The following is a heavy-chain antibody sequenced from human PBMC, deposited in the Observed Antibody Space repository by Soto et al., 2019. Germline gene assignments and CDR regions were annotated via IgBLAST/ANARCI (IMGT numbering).Heavy chain of an antibody. J-gene: IGHJ6*02. D-gene: IGHD6-6*01. CDR1: GYSISSGYY. CDR3: ARDRSSSWFASYYYGMDV. CDR2: IYQSGST. V-gene: IGHV4-38-2*02. Sequence: SETLSLTCAASGYSISSGYYWGWIRQPPGKGLEWIGSIYQSGSTYYNPSLKSRVTISVDTSKNHFSLKLSSVTAADTAVYYCARDRSSSWFASYYYGMDVWGQGTTVTVSS.